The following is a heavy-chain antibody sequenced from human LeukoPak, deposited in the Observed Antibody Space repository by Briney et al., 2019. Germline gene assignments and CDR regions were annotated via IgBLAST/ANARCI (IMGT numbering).Heavy chain of an antibody. CDR3: AKDQVGVAAPGY. CDR2: ISGSGGGT. V-gene: IGHV3-23*01. D-gene: IGHD6-13*01. Sequence: GGSLRLSCAASGFTFSSDGMTWVRQAPGKGLEWVSAISGSGGGTFYADSVKGPLTISRDNSKNTLYLQMNSLRVDDTAVYYCAKDQVGVAAPGYWGQGTLVTVSS. J-gene: IGHJ4*02. CDR1: GFTFSSDG.